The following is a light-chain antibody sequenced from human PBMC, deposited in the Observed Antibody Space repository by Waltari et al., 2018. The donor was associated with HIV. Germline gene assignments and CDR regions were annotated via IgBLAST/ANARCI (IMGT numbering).Light chain of an antibody. CDR1: QSVSRNF. V-gene: IGKV3-20*01. Sequence: EIVLTQSPGTLSLSPGERATLSCRASQSVSRNFLAWYHQKPGQAPRLLIYGASTRAPGIPERFSGTGSGTDFTLTISRLEPEDFAVFYCQQYGSSREYTFGQGTKLEIK. CDR3: QQYGSSREYT. CDR2: GAS. J-gene: IGKJ2*01.